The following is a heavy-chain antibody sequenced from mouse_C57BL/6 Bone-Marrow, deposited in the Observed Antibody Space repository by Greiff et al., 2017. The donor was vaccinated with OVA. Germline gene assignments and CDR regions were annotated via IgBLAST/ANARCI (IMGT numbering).Heavy chain of an antibody. D-gene: IGHD4-1*01. CDR1: GYTFTSYW. V-gene: IGHV1-69*01. Sequence: QVHVKQPGAELVMPGASVKLSCKASGYTFTSYWMHWVKQRPGQGLEWIGEIDPSDSYTNYNQKFKGKSTLTVDKSSSTAYMQLSSLTSEDSAVYYCARGPSWDSWFAYWGQGTLVTVSA. J-gene: IGHJ3*01. CDR3: ARGPSWDSWFAY. CDR2: IDPSDSYT.